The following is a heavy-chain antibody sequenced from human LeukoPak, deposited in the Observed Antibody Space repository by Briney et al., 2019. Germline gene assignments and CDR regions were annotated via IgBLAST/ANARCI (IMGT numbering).Heavy chain of an antibody. Sequence: ASVKVSCKVSGYTLTELSMHWVRQAPGKGLEWMGGFDPEDGETIYAQKFQGRVTMTTDTSTSTAYMELRSLRSDDTAVYYCVRGRSLIVVEALEYWGQGTLVTVSS. J-gene: IGHJ4*02. CDR1: GYTLTELS. CDR3: VRGRSLIVVEALEY. CDR2: FDPEDGET. V-gene: IGHV1-24*01. D-gene: IGHD3-22*01.